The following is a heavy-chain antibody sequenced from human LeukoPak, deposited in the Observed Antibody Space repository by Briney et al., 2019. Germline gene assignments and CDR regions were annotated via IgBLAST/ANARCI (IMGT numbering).Heavy chain of an antibody. CDR1: GGSISSGGYS. CDR2: IYHSGST. Sequence: PSETLSLTCAVSGGSISSGGYSWSWIRQPPGKGLEWIGYIYHSGSTYYNPSLKSRVTISVDRSKNQFSLKLSSVTAADTAVYYCARDRNYGSSGYYYHWFDPWGQGTLVTVSS. V-gene: IGHV4-30-2*01. CDR3: ARDRNYGSSGYYYHWFDP. J-gene: IGHJ5*02. D-gene: IGHD3-22*01.